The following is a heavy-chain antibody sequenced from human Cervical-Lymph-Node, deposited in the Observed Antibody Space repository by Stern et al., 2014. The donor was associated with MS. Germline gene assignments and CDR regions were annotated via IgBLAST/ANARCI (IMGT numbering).Heavy chain of an antibody. V-gene: IGHV1-69*01. CDR2: IITIFGTT. J-gene: IGHJ4*02. CDR1: GDTFTRHA. CDR3: ARAGGSTVGYYVDY. D-gene: IGHD1-26*01. Sequence: QVQLVQSGAAVKKPGSSVKVSCQTSGDTFTRHAITWVRQAPGQGLEWMRGIITIFGTTNHAQKFRDRVTITADASTNTVYMELNSLTSEDTAVYFCARAGGSTVGYYVDYWGQGTLVTVSS.